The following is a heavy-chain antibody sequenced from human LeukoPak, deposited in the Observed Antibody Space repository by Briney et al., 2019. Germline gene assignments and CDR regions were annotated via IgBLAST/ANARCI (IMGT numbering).Heavy chain of an antibody. J-gene: IGHJ4*02. CDR3: VRDETLWTLDW. Sequence: PGGSLRLSCTASGFTFSGHWIHWVRQAPGMGLVWVSRINERGTDSMYAESVKGRFTTSRDNAKNTVYLQMNSLRAEDTAVYYCVRDETLWTLDWWGQGTLVSVSS. V-gene: IGHV3-74*03. CDR2: INERGTDS. CDR1: GFTFSGHW. D-gene: IGHD1-1*01.